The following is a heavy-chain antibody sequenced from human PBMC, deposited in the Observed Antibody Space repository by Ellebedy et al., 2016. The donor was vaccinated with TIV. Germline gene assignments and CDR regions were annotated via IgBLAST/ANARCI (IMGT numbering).Heavy chain of an antibody. V-gene: IGHV1-69*06. J-gene: IGHJ6*02. D-gene: IGHD3-10*01. CDR2: IIPIFGTA. CDR3: ATGTPFMVRGQIEYYYGMDV. Sequence: SVKVSXXASGGTFSSYAISWVRQAPGQGLEWMGGIIPIFGTANYAQKFQGRVTMTEDTSTDTAYMELSSLRSEDTAVYYCATGTPFMVRGQIEYYYGMDVWGQGTTVTVSS. CDR1: GGTFSSYA.